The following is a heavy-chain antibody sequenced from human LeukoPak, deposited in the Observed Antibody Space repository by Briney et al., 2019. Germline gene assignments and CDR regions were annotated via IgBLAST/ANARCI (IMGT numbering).Heavy chain of an antibody. J-gene: IGHJ4*02. V-gene: IGHV3-23*01. CDR1: GFTFSSYA. CDR2: ISGDSGTT. Sequence: PGGSLRLSCAASGFTFSSYAMSWVRQAPGKGLEWVSAISGDSGTTYYTDSAKGRFTISRDNSKYTLYLQLNSLRAENTAVYYCARKLLQYDRDGPSFDYRGQGALVTVSS. D-gene: IGHD5-24*01. CDR3: ARKLLQYDRDGPSFDY.